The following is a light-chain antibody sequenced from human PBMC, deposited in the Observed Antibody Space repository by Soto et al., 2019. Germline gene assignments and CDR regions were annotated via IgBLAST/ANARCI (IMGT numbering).Light chain of an antibody. V-gene: IGKV1-9*01. CDR3: QQRKDSPIT. CDR2: TAS. Sequence: DIQLTQSPSFLSASVGDRVTITCRASQGISSYLAWYQQQPGKAPKLLIHTASTLHSGVPPRFSGSGSGTEFTLTIYTLQPEDFATYYCQQRKDSPITFGQGTRLEI. J-gene: IGKJ5*01. CDR1: QGISSY.